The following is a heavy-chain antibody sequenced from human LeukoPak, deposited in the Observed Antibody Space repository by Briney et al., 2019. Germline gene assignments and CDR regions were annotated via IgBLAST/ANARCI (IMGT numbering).Heavy chain of an antibody. CDR2: ISAYNGNT. CDR1: GYTFTSYG. Sequence: GASVKVSCKASGYTFTSYGISWVRQAPGQGLEWMGWISAYNGNTNYAQKLQGRVTMTTDTSTSTAYMELRSLRSDDTAVYYCARGKLGYCSSTSCYRPGDAFDIWAKGQWSPSLQ. CDR3: ARGKLGYCSSTSCYRPGDAFDI. J-gene: IGHJ3*02. D-gene: IGHD2-2*01. V-gene: IGHV1-18*01.